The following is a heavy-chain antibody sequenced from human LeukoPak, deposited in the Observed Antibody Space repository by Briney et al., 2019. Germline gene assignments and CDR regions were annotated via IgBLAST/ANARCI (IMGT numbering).Heavy chain of an antibody. V-gene: IGHV3-21*01. Sequence: GGSLRLSCAASGFTFSSYSMNWVRQAPGKGLEWVSSISSSSIYISYADSVKGRFTISRDNAKNSLYLQMNSLRAEDTAVYYCALIGGLEPNPALDYWGQGTLVTVSS. J-gene: IGHJ4*02. CDR3: ALIGGLEPNPALDY. D-gene: IGHD1-1*01. CDR2: ISSSSIYI. CDR1: GFTFSSYS.